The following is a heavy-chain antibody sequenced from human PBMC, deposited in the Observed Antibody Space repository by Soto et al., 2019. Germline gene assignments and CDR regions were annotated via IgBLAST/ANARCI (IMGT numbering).Heavy chain of an antibody. J-gene: IGHJ4*02. CDR2: IKQDGSEK. Sequence: GGSLRLSCAASGFTFSSYWMSWARQAPGKGLEWVANIKQDGSEKYYVDSVKGRFTISRDNAKNSLYLQMNSLRAEDTAVYYCARDFLPYEMTPFDYWGQGTLVTVSS. CDR3: ARDFLPYEMTPFDY. D-gene: IGHD3-22*01. V-gene: IGHV3-7*01. CDR1: GFTFSSYW.